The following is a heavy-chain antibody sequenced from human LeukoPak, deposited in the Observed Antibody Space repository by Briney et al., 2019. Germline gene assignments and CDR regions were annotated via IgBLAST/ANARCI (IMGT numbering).Heavy chain of an antibody. D-gene: IGHD3-22*01. J-gene: IGHJ4*02. CDR2: MFYSGST. CDR1: GGSISGSNYY. V-gene: IGHV4-39*01. Sequence: SETLSLTCTVSGGSISGSNYYWGWIRQPPGKGLEWIGSMFYSGSTYYNPSFKSRVTISGDTSENLFSLKLSSVTAADTAVYYCARGRYYDSSGYSRYFDYWGQGTLVTVSS. CDR3: ARGRYYDSSGYSRYFDY.